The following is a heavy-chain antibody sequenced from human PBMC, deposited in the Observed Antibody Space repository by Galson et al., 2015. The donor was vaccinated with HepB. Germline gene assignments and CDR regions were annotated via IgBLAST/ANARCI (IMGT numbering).Heavy chain of an antibody. CDR1: GGTFSSYA. D-gene: IGHD3-22*01. CDR3: ARGRSSGSYQSGFDV. CDR2: IIPIFGTA. Sequence: SVKVSCKASGGTFSSYAISWVRQAPGQGLEWMGGIIPIFGTANYAQKFQGRATITADESTSTAYMELGSLTSEDTAVYFCARGRSSGSYQSGFDVWGQGTVVTVSS. J-gene: IGHJ3*01. V-gene: IGHV1-69*13.